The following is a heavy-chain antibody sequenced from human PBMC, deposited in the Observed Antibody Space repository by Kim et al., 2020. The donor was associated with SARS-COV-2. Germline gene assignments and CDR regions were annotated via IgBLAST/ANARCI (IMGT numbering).Heavy chain of an antibody. J-gene: IGHJ1*01. CDR2: ISSSSSTI. D-gene: IGHD3-22*01. Sequence: GGSLRLSCAASGFTFSSDSMNWVRQAPGKGLEWVSYISSSSSTIYYADSVKGRFTISRDNAKNSLYLQMNSLRAEDTSVYYCARDPRNYYDISGYSLYFHHWGDGSLVTFSS. V-gene: IGHV3-48*04. CDR3: ARDPRNYYDISGYSLYFHH. CDR1: GFTFSSDS.